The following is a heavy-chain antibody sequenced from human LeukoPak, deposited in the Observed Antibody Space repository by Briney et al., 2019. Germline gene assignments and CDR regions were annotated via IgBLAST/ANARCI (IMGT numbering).Heavy chain of an antibody. CDR3: TRDAYYDFWSGYYFFEY. V-gene: IGHV3-49*04. Sequence: GGSLRLSCTASGFTFGDYSMSWVRQAPGEGLEWVGFIRSKGHGGTTEYAASVKGRFTISRDDSQSIAYLQMNSLKTEETAVYFCTRDAYYDFWSGYYFFEYWGQGTLVTVSS. D-gene: IGHD3-3*01. CDR2: IRSKGHGGTT. J-gene: IGHJ4*02. CDR1: GFTFGDYS.